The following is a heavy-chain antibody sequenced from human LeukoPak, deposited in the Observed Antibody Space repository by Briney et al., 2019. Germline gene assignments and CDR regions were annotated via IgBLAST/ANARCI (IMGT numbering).Heavy chain of an antibody. CDR3: ARGGHRLVLGWFDP. Sequence: SETLSLTCTVSGYSISSEYYWAWIRQPPGEGLEWIGSIYGSGNTYYNPSLKSRVTISVDTSKNQFSLKLNSVTAADTAVYYCARGGHRLVLGWFDPWGQGTLVTVSS. J-gene: IGHJ5*02. V-gene: IGHV4-38-2*02. D-gene: IGHD4/OR15-4a*01. CDR2: IYGSGNT. CDR1: GYSISSEYY.